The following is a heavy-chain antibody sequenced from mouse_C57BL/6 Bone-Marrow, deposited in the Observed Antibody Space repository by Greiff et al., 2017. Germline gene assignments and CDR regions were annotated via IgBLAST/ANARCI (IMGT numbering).Heavy chain of an antibody. CDR3: ARGMMVTTGAWFAY. CDR2: IWSGGRT. D-gene: IGHD2-3*01. Sequence: VQLMESGPGLVQPSQSLSITCTVSGFSLTSYGVHWVRQSPGKGLEWLGVIWSGGRTDYNAAFISRLSISKDNSKSQVFFKMNSLQADDTAIYYCARGMMVTTGAWFAYWGQGTLVTVSA. V-gene: IGHV2-2*01. J-gene: IGHJ3*01. CDR1: GFSLTSYG.